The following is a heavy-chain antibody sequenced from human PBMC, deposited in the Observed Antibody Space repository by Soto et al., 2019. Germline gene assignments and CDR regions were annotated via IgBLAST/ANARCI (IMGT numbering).Heavy chain of an antibody. D-gene: IGHD2-21*02. J-gene: IGHJ6*02. CDR3: AKDIFASGMTAIQAGARDYYYGMDV. Sequence: GGSLRLSCAASGFTFSSYGMHWVRQAPGKGLEWVAVISYDGSNKYYADSVKGRFTISRDNSKNTLYLQMNSLRAEETAVYYCAKDIFASGMTAIQAGARDYYYGMDVWGQGTTVTVSS. CDR1: GFTFSSYG. CDR2: ISYDGSNK. V-gene: IGHV3-30*18.